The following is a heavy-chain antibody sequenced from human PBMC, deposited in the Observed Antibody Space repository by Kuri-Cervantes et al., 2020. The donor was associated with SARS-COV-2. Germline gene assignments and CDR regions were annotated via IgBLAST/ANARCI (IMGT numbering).Heavy chain of an antibody. D-gene: IGHD5-18*01. V-gene: IGHV4-39*07. CDR3: ARLGYSYAYARDY. CDR2: INHSGST. J-gene: IGHJ4*02. Sequence: SGPTLVKPTETLTLTCTVSGFSLSNARMGVSWIRQPPGKGLEWIGKINHSGSTNYNPSLKSRVTISVDTSKNQFSLKLSSVTAADTAVYYCARLGYSYAYARDYWGQGTLVTVSS. CDR1: GFSLSNARMG.